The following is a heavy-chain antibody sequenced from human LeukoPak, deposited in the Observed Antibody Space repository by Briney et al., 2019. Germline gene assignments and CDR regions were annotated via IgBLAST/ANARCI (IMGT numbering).Heavy chain of an antibody. D-gene: IGHD6-19*01. CDR3: ARVVIAVAGRPSRLDY. CDR1: GYTFTSYG. V-gene: IGHV1-18*01. Sequence: ASVKVSCKASGYTFTSYGISWVRQAPGQGLEWMRWISGYNGNTNYAQKLQGRVTMTTDTSTSTAYMELRSLRSDDTAVYYCARVVIAVAGRPSRLDYWGQGTLVTVSS. CDR2: ISGYNGNT. J-gene: IGHJ4*02.